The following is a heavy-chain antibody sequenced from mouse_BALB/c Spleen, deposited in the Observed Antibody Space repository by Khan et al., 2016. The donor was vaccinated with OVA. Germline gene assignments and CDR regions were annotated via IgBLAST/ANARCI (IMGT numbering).Heavy chain of an antibody. J-gene: IGHJ2*01. CDR2: INPTSGYT. V-gene: IGHV1-7*01. CDR3: TRDRIDY. Sequence: QVQLKQSGAELAKPGASVKMSCKASGYTFTTYWMHWVKPRPGQGLEWIGYINPTSGYTDYNEKFKDRATLSADKSSSTAYMQLSSLTSEDSAVYYCTRDRIDYWGQGTTLTVSS. CDR1: GYTFTTYW.